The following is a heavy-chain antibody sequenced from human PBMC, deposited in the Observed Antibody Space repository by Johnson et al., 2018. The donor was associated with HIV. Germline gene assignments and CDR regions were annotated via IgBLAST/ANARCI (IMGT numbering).Heavy chain of an antibody. D-gene: IGHD3-22*01. Sequence: VQVVESGGGLVQPGGSLRLSCAASGFDFSSSWMHWVRQAPGKGLVWVSRIRNDGSETAYADSVKGRFFIYSDNSKNTLYLQMESLRDEDTAVYYCARGLDYYDSSGFRSASFDVWGQGTIVSVSS. CDR1: GFDFSSSW. J-gene: IGHJ3*01. V-gene: IGHV3-74*01. CDR2: IRNDGSET. CDR3: ARGLDYYDSSGFRSASFDV.